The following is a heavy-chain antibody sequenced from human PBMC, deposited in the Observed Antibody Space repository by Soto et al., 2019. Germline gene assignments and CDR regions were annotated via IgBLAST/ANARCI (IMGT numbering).Heavy chain of an antibody. J-gene: IGHJ4*02. D-gene: IGHD3-3*01. CDR3: ANLEWQYYYFDS. V-gene: IGHV3-23*01. CDR1: GFTFSSYA. CDR2: ISGSGGSA. Sequence: EVQLLESGGDLVQPGGSLRLSCAASGFTFSSYAMTWVRQGPGKGLEWLSAISGSGGSAYYADSVKGRFTVSRDNSKNTLYLEMNSLRAEDTAVYYCANLEWQYYYFDSWGQGTLVTVSS.